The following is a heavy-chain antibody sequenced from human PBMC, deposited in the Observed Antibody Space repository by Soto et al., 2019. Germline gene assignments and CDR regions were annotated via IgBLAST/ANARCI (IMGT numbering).Heavy chain of an antibody. CDR1: GFTFSGSA. CDR3: TRHDTADRLQPD. Sequence: GGSLRLSCAASGFTFSGSAMHWVRQASGKGLEWVGRIRSKANSYATAYAASVKGRLTISRDDSKNTAYLQMNSLKTEDTAVYYCTRHDTADRLQPDWGQGTLVTVSS. D-gene: IGHD4-4*01. CDR2: IRSKANSYAT. J-gene: IGHJ4*02. V-gene: IGHV3-73*01.